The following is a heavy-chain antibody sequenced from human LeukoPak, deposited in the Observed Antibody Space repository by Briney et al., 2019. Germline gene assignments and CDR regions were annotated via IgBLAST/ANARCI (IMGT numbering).Heavy chain of an antibody. Sequence: SETLSLTCTVSGGSISSYYWSWIRQPAGKGLEWIGRIYTSGSTNYNPSLKSRVTMSVDTSKNQFSLKLSSVTAADTAVYYCARDWQLGGYYYYYMDVWGKGTTVTVSS. CDR1: GGSISSYY. CDR3: ARDWQLGGYYYYYMDV. J-gene: IGHJ6*03. CDR2: IYTSGST. V-gene: IGHV4-4*07. D-gene: IGHD6-6*01.